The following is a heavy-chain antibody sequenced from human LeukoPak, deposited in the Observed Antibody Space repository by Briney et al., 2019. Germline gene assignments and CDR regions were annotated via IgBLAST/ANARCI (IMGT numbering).Heavy chain of an antibody. V-gene: IGHV1-69*02. CDR1: GGTLSSYP. Sequence: GASVTVSCKASGGTLSSYPICWVRQAPGQGLEWMGRIIAVLGIANYAQTFQGRVMITADKSSSTAYMDLSSLRSEDTAVYYCARIRGTESGLSHFVSWGPGTLVSVSS. CDR2: IIAVLGIA. D-gene: IGHD2-8*02. CDR3: ARIRGTESGLSHFVS. J-gene: IGHJ4*02.